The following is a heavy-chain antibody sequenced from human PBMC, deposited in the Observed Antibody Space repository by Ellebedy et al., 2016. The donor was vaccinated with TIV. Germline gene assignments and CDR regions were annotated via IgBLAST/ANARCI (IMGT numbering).Heavy chain of an antibody. V-gene: IGHV4-31*03. CDR2: VYFSGKT. CDR1: GGSISSGGYY. Sequence: SETLSLTCTVSGGSISSGGYYWGWIRQRPGQGLEWIGHVYFSGKTFYNPSLQSRIIISVDTTKNQFSLRLSSVTAADTAMYYCARDFHDYGIDPFDIWGRGTLVTVSS. J-gene: IGHJ3*02. D-gene: IGHD4-17*01. CDR3: ARDFHDYGIDPFDI.